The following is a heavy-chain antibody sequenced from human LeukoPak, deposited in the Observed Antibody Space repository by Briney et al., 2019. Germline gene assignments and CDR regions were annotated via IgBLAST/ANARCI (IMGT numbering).Heavy chain of an antibody. CDR1: GFTFSSYA. J-gene: IGHJ4*02. CDR2: ISYDGSNK. D-gene: IGHD3-22*01. CDR3: AKDRGYYDSSGLPEYYFDY. Sequence: GGSLRLSCAASGFTFSSYAMHWVRQAPGKGLEWVAVISYDGSNKYYADSVKGRFTISRDNSKNTLYLQMNSLRAEDTAVYYCAKDRGYYDSSGLPEYYFDYWGQGTLVTVSS. V-gene: IGHV3-30-3*01.